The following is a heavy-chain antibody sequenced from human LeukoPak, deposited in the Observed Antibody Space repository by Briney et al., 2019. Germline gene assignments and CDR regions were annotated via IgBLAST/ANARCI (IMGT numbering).Heavy chain of an antibody. J-gene: IGHJ1*01. CDR3: ASHYCSGGSCYWNLRAEYFQH. Sequence: SETLSLTCAVYGGSFSGYYWSWIRQPPGKGLEWIGEINHSGGTNYNPSLKSRVTISVDASKNQFSLKLSSVTAADTAVYYCASHYCSGGSCYWNLRAEYFQHWGQGTLVTVSS. V-gene: IGHV4-34*01. CDR1: GGSFSGYY. D-gene: IGHD2-15*01. CDR2: INHSGGT.